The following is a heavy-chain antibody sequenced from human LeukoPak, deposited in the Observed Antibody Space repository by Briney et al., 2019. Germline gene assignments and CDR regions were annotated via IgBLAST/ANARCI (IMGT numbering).Heavy chain of an antibody. V-gene: IGHV3-74*01. Sequence: GGSLRLSCAPSGFSFSNYWMHWVRQAPGKGLVWVSRINTDGSITGYADSVKGRFTISRDNAKNTLSLQMNSLRAEDTAVYYCARDSGFQNYYDSGSQKTSDIWGQGTMVTVSS. D-gene: IGHD3-10*01. CDR1: GFSFSNYW. CDR3: ARDSGFQNYYDSGSQKTSDI. J-gene: IGHJ3*02. CDR2: INTDGSIT.